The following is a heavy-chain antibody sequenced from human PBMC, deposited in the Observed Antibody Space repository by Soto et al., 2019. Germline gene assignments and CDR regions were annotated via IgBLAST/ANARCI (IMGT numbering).Heavy chain of an antibody. J-gene: IGHJ4*02. D-gene: IGHD1-1*01. CDR2: ISAYNGNT. CDR1: GYTFTIYG. Sequence: VSVKVCCKASGYTFTIYGISGVRQAPGQGLEWMGWISAYNGNTNYAQKLQGRVTMTTDTSTSTAYMELRSLRSDDTAVYYCARELDYYFDYWGQGTLVTVSS. CDR3: ARELDYYFDY. V-gene: IGHV1-18*01.